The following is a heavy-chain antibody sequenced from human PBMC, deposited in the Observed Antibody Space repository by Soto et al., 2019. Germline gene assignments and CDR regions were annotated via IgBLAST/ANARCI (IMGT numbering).Heavy chain of an antibody. CDR1: GFTFSSYA. D-gene: IGHD1-26*01. J-gene: IGHJ4*02. CDR3: ARDLWELLDISLVDY. V-gene: IGHV3-30-3*01. CDR2: MSYDGSNR. Sequence: QVQLVESGGGVVQPGRSLRLSCAASGFTFSSYAMHWVRQAPGKGLEWVAVMSYDGSNRYYADSVKGRFTISRDNSKNTLYLQMNSLRAEDTAVYYCARDLWELLDISLVDYWGQGTLVTVSS.